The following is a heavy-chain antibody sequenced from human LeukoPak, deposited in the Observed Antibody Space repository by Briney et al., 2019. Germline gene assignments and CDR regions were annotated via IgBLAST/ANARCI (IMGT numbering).Heavy chain of an antibody. D-gene: IGHD3-22*01. Sequence: SETLSLTCTVSGGSISSSSYYWGWIRQPPGKGLEWIGYIYYSESTNYNPSLKSQVTISVDTSKNRFSLKLSSVTAADTAVYYCAREFTYYYDSSGHGFDPWGQGTLVTVSS. V-gene: IGHV4-61*01. J-gene: IGHJ5*02. CDR1: GGSISSSSYY. CDR3: AREFTYYYDSSGHGFDP. CDR2: IYYSEST.